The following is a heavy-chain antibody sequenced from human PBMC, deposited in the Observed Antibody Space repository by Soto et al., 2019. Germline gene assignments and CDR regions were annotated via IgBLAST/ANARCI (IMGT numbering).Heavy chain of an antibody. CDR3: AREGALNRFSS. Sequence: GRSLRLSCVASGVTFSNYNMNWVRQAPVEGREWVSHISGTSVYIHYADSVKGRCTIYRDNAKNSVYLQMDSLRVEDKAAYYCAREGALNRFSSWRQGPLLTVSS. D-gene: IGHD3-3*01. V-gene: IGHV3-21*01. J-gene: IGHJ5*02. CDR1: GVTFSNYN. CDR2: ISGTSVYI.